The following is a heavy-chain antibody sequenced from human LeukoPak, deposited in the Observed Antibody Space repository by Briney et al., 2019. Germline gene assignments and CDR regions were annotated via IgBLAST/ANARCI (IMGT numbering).Heavy chain of an antibody. D-gene: IGHD3-22*01. CDR3: ARDKYAPYYYDSSGQRNWFDP. Sequence: GGSLRLSCAASGFTFSSYSMNWVRQAPGKGLEWVSSISSSSSYIYYADSVKGRFTISRDNAKNSLYLQMNSLRAEDTAVYYCARDKYAPYYYDSSGQRNWFDPWGQGTLVTVSS. CDR2: ISSSSSYI. CDR1: GFTFSSYS. J-gene: IGHJ5*02. V-gene: IGHV3-21*01.